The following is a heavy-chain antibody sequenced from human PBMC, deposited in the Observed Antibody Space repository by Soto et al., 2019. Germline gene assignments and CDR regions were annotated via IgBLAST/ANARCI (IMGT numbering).Heavy chain of an antibody. J-gene: IGHJ4*02. V-gene: IGHV5-10-1*01. Sequence: PGESLQISCKGSGYSFTSYWISWVRQMPGKGLEWMGRIDPSDSYTNYSPSFQGHVTISADKSISTAYLQWSSLKASDNAIYYCARHETASAASGCWGQGTLVTVS. CDR1: GYSFTSYW. D-gene: IGHD5-18*01. CDR2: IDPSDSYT. CDR3: ARHETASAASGC.